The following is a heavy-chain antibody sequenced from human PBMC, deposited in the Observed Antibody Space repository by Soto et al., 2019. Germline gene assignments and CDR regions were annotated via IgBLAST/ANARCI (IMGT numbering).Heavy chain of an antibody. CDR1: GFTFSEYW. CDR3: TKFLHSGYDSEY. CDR2: IQSDGSSI. Sequence: EVHLVESGGGVVQPGGSLRLSCAASGFTFSEYWMHWVRQVPGKGLEWVSRIQSDGSSISYADSVKGRFTISRDNAKNTLYLQINSLGAEDTAVYSCTKFLHSGYDSEYWGQGTRVTVSA. V-gene: IGHV3-74*01. J-gene: IGHJ4*02. D-gene: IGHD5-12*01.